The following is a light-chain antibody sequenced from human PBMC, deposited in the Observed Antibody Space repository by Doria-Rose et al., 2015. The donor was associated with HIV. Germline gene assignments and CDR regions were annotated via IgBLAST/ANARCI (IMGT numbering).Light chain of an antibody. V-gene: IGKV3-20*01. CDR1: QSFSSTY. CDR2: GGS. CDR3: HQYGTSWT. Sequence: TQSPGTLSLSPGERATLSCRASQSFSSTYLAWYQQKPGQAPSLLIYGGSTRATGIPDRVSASGSGTDFTLTINRLEPEDFALYYCHQYGTSWTFGQGTKVEI. J-gene: IGKJ1*01.